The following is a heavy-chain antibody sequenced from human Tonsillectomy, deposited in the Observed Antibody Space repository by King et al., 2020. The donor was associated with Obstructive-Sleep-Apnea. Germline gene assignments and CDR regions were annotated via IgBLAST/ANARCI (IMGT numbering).Heavy chain of an antibody. J-gene: IGHJ4*02. V-gene: IGHV4-59*08. Sequence: QLQESGPGLVKPSETLSLTCTVSGGSISSYYWSWIRQPPGKGLEWIGYIYYSGSTNYNPPPKSRVTISVDTSKNQFSLKLSPVTAADTAVFYCARYSSGWSRPGNYFDYWGQGTLVTVSS. D-gene: IGHD6-19*01. CDR2: IYYSGST. CDR1: GGSISSYY. CDR3: ARYSSGWSRPGNYFDY.